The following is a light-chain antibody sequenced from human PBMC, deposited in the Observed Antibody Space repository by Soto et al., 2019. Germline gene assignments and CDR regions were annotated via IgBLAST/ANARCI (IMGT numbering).Light chain of an antibody. CDR1: SSDVGRYNL. CDR2: EVS. CDR3: CSYAGNDYV. V-gene: IGLV2-23*02. J-gene: IGLJ1*01. Sequence: QSALTQPASVSGSPGQSLCISCTGVSSDVGRYNLVSWYQQHPGKAPKLMIYEVSKRPSGVSHRFSGSRSGNTASLTISGLQAEDEADYYCCSYAGNDYVFGTGTKLTVL.